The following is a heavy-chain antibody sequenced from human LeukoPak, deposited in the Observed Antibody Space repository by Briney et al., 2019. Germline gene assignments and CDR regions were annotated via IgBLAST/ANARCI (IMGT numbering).Heavy chain of an antibody. Sequence: ASETLSLTCTVSGGSISSGGYYWSWIRQHPGKGLEWIGYIYYSGSTYYNPSLKSRVTISVDTSKNQFSLKLSSVTAADTAVYYCARGGLYSGSYPRSRRLAFDIWGQGTMVTVSS. V-gene: IGHV4-31*03. CDR2: IYYSGST. J-gene: IGHJ3*02. CDR1: GGSISSGGYY. CDR3: ARGGLYSGSYPRSRRLAFDI. D-gene: IGHD1-26*01.